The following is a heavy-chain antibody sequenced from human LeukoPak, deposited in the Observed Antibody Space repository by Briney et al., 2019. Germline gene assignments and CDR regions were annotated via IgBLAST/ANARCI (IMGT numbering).Heavy chain of an antibody. D-gene: IGHD1-20*01. Sequence: GGSLRLSCAASGFTFSSYGMHWVRQAPGKGLEWVAFIRYDGSNKYYADSVKGRFTISRDNSKNTLYLQMNSLRAEDTAVYYCAKDAGRYNWNPYYFDYWGQGTLVTVSS. CDR1: GFTFSSYG. V-gene: IGHV3-30*02. J-gene: IGHJ4*02. CDR3: AKDAGRYNWNPYYFDY. CDR2: IRYDGSNK.